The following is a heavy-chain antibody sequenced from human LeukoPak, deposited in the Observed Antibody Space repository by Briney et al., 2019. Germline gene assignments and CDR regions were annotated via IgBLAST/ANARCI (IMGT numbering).Heavy chain of an antibody. Sequence: SETLSLTCTVSGGSISSSSYYWGWIRQPPGKGLEWIGSIYYSGSTNYNPSLKSRVTISVDTSKNQFSLKLSSVTAADTAVYYCARDRYYDFWSGYYKRSYYYMDVWGKGTTVTVSS. CDR2: IYYSGST. D-gene: IGHD3-3*01. CDR3: ARDRYYDFWSGYYKRSYYYMDV. V-gene: IGHV4-39*07. J-gene: IGHJ6*03. CDR1: GGSISSSSYY.